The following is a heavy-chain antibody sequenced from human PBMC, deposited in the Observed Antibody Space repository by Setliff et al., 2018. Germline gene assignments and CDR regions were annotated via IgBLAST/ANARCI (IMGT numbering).Heavy chain of an antibody. Sequence: SETLSLTCAVSGYSISSGYYWGWIRQPPGKGLEWIGSIYPTGKTHYNPSLKGRGTMSLDTSKNQFSLKLTSVTAADTAIYYCARQSVRGLAGNNWFDPWGQGTLVTVSS. CDR3: ARQSVRGLAGNNWFDP. D-gene: IGHD2-15*01. CDR2: IYPTGKT. J-gene: IGHJ5*02. V-gene: IGHV4-38-2*01. CDR1: GYSISSGYY.